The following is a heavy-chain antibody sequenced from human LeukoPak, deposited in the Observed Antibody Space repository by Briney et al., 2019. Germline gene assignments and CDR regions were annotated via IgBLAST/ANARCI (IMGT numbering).Heavy chain of an antibody. CDR1: GFTFSSYS. J-gene: IGHJ6*03. CDR3: ARDPIHLDSYGYTRATAPYYMDV. Sequence: PGGSLRLSCAASGFTFSSYSMNWVRQAPGKGLDWVSSISSSSSYIYYADSVKGRFTISRDNAKNSLYLQMDSLRAEDTAVYYCARDPIHLDSYGYTRATAPYYMDVWGKGTTVTVSS. D-gene: IGHD5-18*01. CDR2: ISSSSSYI. V-gene: IGHV3-21*01.